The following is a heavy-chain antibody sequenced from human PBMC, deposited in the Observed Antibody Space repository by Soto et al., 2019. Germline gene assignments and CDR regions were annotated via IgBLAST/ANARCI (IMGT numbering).Heavy chain of an antibody. CDR2: ISGSGGST. V-gene: IGHV3-23*01. Sequence: GGSLRLSCAASGFTFSSYAMSWVRQAPGKGLEWVSAISGSGGSTYYADSVKGRFTISRDNSKNTLYLQMNSLRAEDTAVYYCAKDGGTAPGQYSSSSPFDYWGQGTLVTVSS. J-gene: IGHJ4*02. D-gene: IGHD6-6*01. CDR3: AKDGGTAPGQYSSSSPFDY. CDR1: GFTFSSYA.